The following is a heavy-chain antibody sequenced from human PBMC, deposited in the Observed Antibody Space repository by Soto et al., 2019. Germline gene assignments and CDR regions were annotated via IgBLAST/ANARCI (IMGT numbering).Heavy chain of an antibody. D-gene: IGHD6-13*01. CDR2: INAGNGNT. V-gene: IGHV1-3*05. Sequence: QVQLVQSGAEEKKPGASVKVSCKASGYTFTSYAMHWVRQAPGQRLEWMGWINAGNGNTKYSQKFQGRVTITRDTSGSTAYMEPRSLRSEDTAVYYCARDRQQLNWFDPWGQGTLVTVSS. J-gene: IGHJ5*02. CDR1: GYTFTSYA. CDR3: ARDRQQLNWFDP.